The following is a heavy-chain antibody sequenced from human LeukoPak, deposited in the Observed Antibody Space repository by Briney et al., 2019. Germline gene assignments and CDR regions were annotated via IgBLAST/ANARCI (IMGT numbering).Heavy chain of an antibody. CDR3: ARIPLVVWFGVYYYYYGMDV. CDR2: INHSGST. J-gene: IGHJ6*02. V-gene: IGHV4-34*01. Sequence: PSETLSLTCAVYGGSFSGYYWSRIRQPPGKGLEWVGEINHSGSTNYNPSLKSRVTISVDTSKNQFSLKLSSVTAADTAVYYCARIPLVVWFGVYYYYYGMDVWGQGTTVTVSS. CDR1: GGSFSGYY. D-gene: IGHD3-10*01.